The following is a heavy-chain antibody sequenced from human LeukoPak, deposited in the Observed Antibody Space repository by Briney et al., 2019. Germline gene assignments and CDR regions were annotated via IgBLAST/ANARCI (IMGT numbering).Heavy chain of an antibody. J-gene: IGHJ4*02. CDR3: ARDRSSSWYQTRNRELDY. CDR2: INWNGGST. Sequence: PGGSLRLSCAASGFTFDDYGMSWVRQAPGKGLEWVSGINWNGGSTGYADSVKGRFTISRDNAKNSLYLQMNSLRAEDTAVYYCARDRSSSWYQTRNRELDYWGQGTLVTVSS. D-gene: IGHD6-13*01. V-gene: IGHV3-20*04. CDR1: GFTFDDYG.